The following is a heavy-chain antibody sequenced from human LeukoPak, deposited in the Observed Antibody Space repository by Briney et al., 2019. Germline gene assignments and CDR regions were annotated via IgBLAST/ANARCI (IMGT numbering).Heavy chain of an antibody. CDR1: GFTFSSYA. D-gene: IGHD6-13*01. V-gene: IGHV3-23*01. CDR2: LSGSGRGGST. J-gene: IGHJ3*02. CDR3: ARAQQLVRGAFDI. Sequence: GGSLRLSCAASGFTFSSYAMNWVRQAPGKGLEWVSGLSGSGRGGSTYYAASVKGRFTISRENSKNTLYLQMNSLRAEDTAVYYCARAQQLVRGAFDIWGQGTMVTVSS.